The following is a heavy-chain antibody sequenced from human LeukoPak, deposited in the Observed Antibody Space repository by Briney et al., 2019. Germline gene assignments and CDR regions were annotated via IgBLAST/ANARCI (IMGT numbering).Heavy chain of an antibody. CDR2: IYYSGST. V-gene: IGHV4-61*08. CDR1: GGSISSGGYS. J-gene: IGHJ5*02. CDR3: AREGSEGVDP. D-gene: IGHD3-10*01. Sequence: SETLSLTCAVSGGSISSGGYSWSWIRQPPGKGLEWIGYIYYSGSTNYNPSLKSRVTISEDTSKNQFSLKLSSVTAADTAVYYCAREGSEGVDPWGQGTLVTVSS.